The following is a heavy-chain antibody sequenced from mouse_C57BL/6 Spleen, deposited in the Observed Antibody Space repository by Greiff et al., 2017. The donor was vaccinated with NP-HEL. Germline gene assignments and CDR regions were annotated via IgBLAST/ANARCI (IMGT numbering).Heavy chain of an antibody. CDR1: GYTFTSYW. J-gene: IGHJ4*01. V-gene: IGHV1-64*01. Sequence: QVHVKQSGAELVKPGASVKLSCKASGYTFTSYWMHWVKQRPGQGLEWIGMIHPNSGSTNYNEKFKSKATLTVDKSSSTAYMQLSSLTSEDSAVYYCARRGGNYEGYAMDYWGQGTSVTVSS. CDR3: ARRGGNYEGYAMDY. CDR2: IHPNSGST. D-gene: IGHD2-1*01.